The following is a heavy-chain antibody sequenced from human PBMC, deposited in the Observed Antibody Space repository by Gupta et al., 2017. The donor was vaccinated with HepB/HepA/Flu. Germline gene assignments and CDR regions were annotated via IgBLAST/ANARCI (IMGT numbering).Heavy chain of an antibody. CDR1: GFPFRSAD. Sequence: EGQVLESGGKLVQPGGSLRLSCAASGFPFRSADMTWVRQAPGRGLEWVSASSGDSGATYYADSVKGRFTISRDNSKNMLWLQMSSLRVEDTAVYYCAWKYYYYMTVWGKGTTVAVSS. CDR3: AWKYYYYMTV. J-gene: IGHJ6*03. D-gene: IGHD1-1*01. CDR2: SSGDSGAT. V-gene: IGHV3-23*01.